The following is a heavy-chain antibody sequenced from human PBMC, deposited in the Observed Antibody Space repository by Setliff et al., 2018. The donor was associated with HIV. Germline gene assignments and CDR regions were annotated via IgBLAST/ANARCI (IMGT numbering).Heavy chain of an antibody. Sequence: GGSLRLSCAASGFTFMNYAMSWVRQAPGKGLEWVGRTRNRANNYITDYATSVQGRFTISRDYSKDSLFLQMDNLETEDTAVYYCVRAAAGLDVWSQGIRVTVSS. J-gene: IGHJ4*02. CDR1: GFTFMNYA. V-gene: IGHV3-72*01. CDR3: VRAAAGLDV. CDR2: TRNRANNYIT.